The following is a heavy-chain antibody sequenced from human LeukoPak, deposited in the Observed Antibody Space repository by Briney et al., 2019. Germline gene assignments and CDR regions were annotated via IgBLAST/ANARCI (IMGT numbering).Heavy chain of an antibody. D-gene: IGHD6-19*01. CDR3: ARLIAVAGTFYYFDY. CDR2: ISSSGST. CDR1: GGSISRYF. J-gene: IGHJ4*01. V-gene: IGHV4-59*08. Sequence: SETLSLTCTVSGGSISRYFWTWIRLPPTKGLEWIGYISSSGSTSYNPSLTSRVTMSIDTSKNHFSLKLSSVTAADTAMYYCARLIAVAGTFYYFDYWGHGTLVTVSS.